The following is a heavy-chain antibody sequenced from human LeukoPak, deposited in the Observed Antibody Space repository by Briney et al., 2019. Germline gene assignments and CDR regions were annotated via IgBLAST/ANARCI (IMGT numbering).Heavy chain of an antibody. CDR1: GGASSGYY. CDR3: ARGRYSSGWSDY. D-gene: IGHD6-19*01. Sequence: SETLSLTCAVYGGASSGYYWTWIRQPPGKGLEWIGEINHSGSTNYNPSLKSRVTISADTSKNQFSLKLSSVTAADTAVYYCARGRYSSGWSDYWGQGTLVPVSS. J-gene: IGHJ4*02. CDR2: INHSGST. V-gene: IGHV4-34*01.